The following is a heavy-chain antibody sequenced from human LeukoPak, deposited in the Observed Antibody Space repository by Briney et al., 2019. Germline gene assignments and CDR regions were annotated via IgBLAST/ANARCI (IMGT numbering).Heavy chain of an antibody. V-gene: IGHV3-23*01. Sequence: SGGSLRLSCAASGFTFSSYAMSWVRQAPGKGLAWVSAISGSGGSTYYADSVKGRFTISRDNSKNTLYLQMNSLRAEDTAVYYCAKNYYDSSGLYWGQGTLVTVSS. J-gene: IGHJ4*02. D-gene: IGHD3-22*01. CDR3: AKNYYDSSGLY. CDR1: GFTFSSYA. CDR2: ISGSGGST.